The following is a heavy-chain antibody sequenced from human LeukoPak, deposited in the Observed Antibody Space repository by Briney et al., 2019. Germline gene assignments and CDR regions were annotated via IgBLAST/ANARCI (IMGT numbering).Heavy chain of an antibody. CDR1: GGSISSSSYY. CDR3: ASAYYDFWSGPDNFDY. CDR2: IYYSGST. J-gene: IGHJ4*02. D-gene: IGHD3-3*01. V-gene: IGHV4-39*07. Sequence: SETLSLTCTVSGGSISSSSYYWGWIRQPPGKGLEWIGSIYYSGSTYYNPSLKSRVTISVDTSKNQFSLKLSSVTAADTAVYYCASAYYDFWSGPDNFDYWGQGTLVTVSS.